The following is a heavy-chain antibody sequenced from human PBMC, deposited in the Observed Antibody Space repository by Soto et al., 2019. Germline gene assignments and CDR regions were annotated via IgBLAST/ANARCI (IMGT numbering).Heavy chain of an antibody. CDR2: ISGSGDST. D-gene: IGHD2-8*01. V-gene: IGHV3-23*01. CDR3: PKGPYCPNGVCQSPGDH. J-gene: IGHJ4*02. CDR1: GFSFSNYA. Sequence: GGSLRLSCAASGFSFSNYAMSWVRQAPGKGLEWVSAISGSGDSTYHADSVKGRFTISRDNSKSTLYLQMNSLRAEDTAVYYCPKGPYCPNGVCQSPGDHWGQGTLVTVSS.